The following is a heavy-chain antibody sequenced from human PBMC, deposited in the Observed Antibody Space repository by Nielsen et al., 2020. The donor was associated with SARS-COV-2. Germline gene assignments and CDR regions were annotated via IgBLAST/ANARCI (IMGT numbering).Heavy chain of an antibody. Sequence: GGSLRLSCAASGFTFRIYGMHWVRQAPGRGLEWVAVITYDGSNKYYAESVKGRSTVSRDNSKNTLFLQMNSLKPEDSAVYYCARDPGYYLGSGTYYYYNMDVWGQGATVTVSS. CDR1: GFTFRIYG. V-gene: IGHV3-30*03. D-gene: IGHD3-10*01. CDR3: ARDPGYYLGSGTYYYYNMDV. CDR2: ITYDGSNK. J-gene: IGHJ6*02.